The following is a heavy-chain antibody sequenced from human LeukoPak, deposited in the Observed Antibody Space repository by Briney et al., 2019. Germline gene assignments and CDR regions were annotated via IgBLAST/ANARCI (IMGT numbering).Heavy chain of an antibody. CDR2: ISSSSSYI. CDR3: ARGSTYYDFWSGYYTAYYYYGMDV. D-gene: IGHD3-3*01. V-gene: IGHV3-21*01. Sequence: GGSLRLSCAASGFTFSSYSMNWVRQAPGKGLEWVSSISSSSSYIYYAASVKGRFTISRDNAKNSLYLQMNSLRAEDTAVYYCARGSTYYDFWSGYYTAYYYYGMDVWGQGTTVTVSS. CDR1: GFTFSSYS. J-gene: IGHJ6*02.